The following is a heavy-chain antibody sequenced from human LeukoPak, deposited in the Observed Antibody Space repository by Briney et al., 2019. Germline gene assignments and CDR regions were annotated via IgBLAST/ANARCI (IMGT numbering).Heavy chain of an antibody. V-gene: IGHV4-61*02. Sequence: PSETLSLTCTVSGGSISSGSYYWSWIRQSAGKGLEWIGRIYSSGSTNYNPSLKSRITMSVDTSKNQFSLKLSSVTAADAAVYFCARAQSGYDFYFDFWGQGTLVTVSS. CDR1: GGSISSGSYY. D-gene: IGHD5-12*01. CDR2: IYSSGST. J-gene: IGHJ4*02. CDR3: ARAQSGYDFYFDF.